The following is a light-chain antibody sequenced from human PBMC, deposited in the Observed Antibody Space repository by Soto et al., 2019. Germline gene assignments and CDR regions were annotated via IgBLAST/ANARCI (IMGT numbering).Light chain of an antibody. V-gene: IGKV3-20*01. CDR3: QQYGSSPRT. CDR2: GAS. Sequence: EIVSTQSPANLSLSPGERATLSCRASQSVSSYLAWYQQKPGQAPRLLIYGASIRAAGIPDRFSGSGSGTDFTLTIRRLEPDDFAVYYCQQYGSSPRTFGQGTKVDI. CDR1: QSVSSY. J-gene: IGKJ1*01.